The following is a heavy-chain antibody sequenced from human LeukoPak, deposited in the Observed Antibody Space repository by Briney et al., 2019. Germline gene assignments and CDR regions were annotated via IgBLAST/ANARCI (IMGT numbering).Heavy chain of an antibody. CDR2: ISAYNGNT. D-gene: IGHD2-21*01. CDR3: ARGALGDLLGD. Sequence: ASVKVSCKASGYTFNTYGITWVRQAPGQGLEWMGWISAYNGNTNYAQKLQGRVTMTTDASTSTAYMELRSLRSDDTAVYYCARGALGDLLGDWGQGTLVTVSS. CDR1: GYTFNTYG. V-gene: IGHV1-18*01. J-gene: IGHJ4*02.